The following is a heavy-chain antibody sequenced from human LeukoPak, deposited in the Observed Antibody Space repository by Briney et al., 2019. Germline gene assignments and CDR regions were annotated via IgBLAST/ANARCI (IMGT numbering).Heavy chain of an antibody. CDR2: IIPIFGTA. J-gene: IGHJ4*02. Sequence: GASVKVSCKASGGTFSSYAISWVRQAPGQGLEWMGGIIPIFGTANYAQKFQGRVTITTDESTSTAYMELSSLRSEDTAVYYCAATVTYTGDDYWGQGTLVTVSS. V-gene: IGHV1-69*05. D-gene: IGHD4-17*01. CDR1: GGTFSSYA. CDR3: AATVTYTGDDY.